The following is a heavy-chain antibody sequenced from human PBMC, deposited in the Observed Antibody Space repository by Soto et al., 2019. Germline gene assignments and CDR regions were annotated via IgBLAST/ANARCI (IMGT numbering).Heavy chain of an antibody. V-gene: IGHV4-34*01. J-gene: IGHJ4*02. CDR3: ARGIAAAVWSY. D-gene: IGHD6-13*01. Sequence: PSETLSLTCAVYGGSFSGYYWSWIRQPPGKGLEWIGEINHSGSTNYNPSLKSRVTISVDTSKNQFSLKLSSVTAADTAVYYCARGIAAAVWSYWGQGTLVTVSS. CDR2: INHSGST. CDR1: GGSFSGYY.